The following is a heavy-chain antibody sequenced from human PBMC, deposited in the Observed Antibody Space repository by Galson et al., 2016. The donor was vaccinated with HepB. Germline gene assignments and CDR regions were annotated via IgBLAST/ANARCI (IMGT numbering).Heavy chain of an antibody. Sequence: SVKVSCKASGDTFSNFAINWVRQAPGQGLEWMGGIIPIFGTTNYAQKFQGRVTITADESTSTADMQLSSLRSEDTAVYYCARMLNDYVWGSYRWSLDIWGQGTMVSVSS. D-gene: IGHD3-16*02. CDR3: ARMLNDYVWGSYRWSLDI. V-gene: IGHV1-69*13. CDR1: GDTFSNFA. J-gene: IGHJ3*02. CDR2: IIPIFGTT.